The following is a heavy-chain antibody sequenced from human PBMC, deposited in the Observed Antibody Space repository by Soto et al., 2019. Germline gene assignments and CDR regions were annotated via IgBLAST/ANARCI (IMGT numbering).Heavy chain of an antibody. J-gene: IGHJ4*02. CDR1: GGSISSYY. CDR2: IYYSGST. Sequence: SETLSLTCTVSGGSISSYYWSWIRQPPGKGLEWIGYIYYSGSTNYNPSLKSRVTISVDTSKNQFSLKLSSVTAADTAVYYCARSWGPSGQPLWGPGTLVTVSS. CDR3: ARSWGPSGQPL. D-gene: IGHD3-16*01. V-gene: IGHV4-59*08.